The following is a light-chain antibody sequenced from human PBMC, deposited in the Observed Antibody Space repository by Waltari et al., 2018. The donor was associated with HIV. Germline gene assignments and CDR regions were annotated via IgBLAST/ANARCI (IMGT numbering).Light chain of an antibody. CDR1: TSNVESNY. Sequence: QSVLTQPPSASGTPGQRVTISCFGGTSNVESNYVYWYQQVPGTTPKLLIYMNHERPSCVPDRFSGSKSGTSASLAVRGLRSEDEAAYYCAVWDDSLNGLVFGGGTKLTVL. V-gene: IGLV1-47*01. CDR2: MNH. J-gene: IGLJ2*01. CDR3: AVWDDSLNGLV.